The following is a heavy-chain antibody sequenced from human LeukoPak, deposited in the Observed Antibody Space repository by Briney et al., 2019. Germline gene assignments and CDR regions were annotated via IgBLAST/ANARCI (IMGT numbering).Heavy chain of an antibody. CDR3: ARSYYGSGSPFDY. CDR1: GGSFSGYY. Sequence: SETLSLTCAVYGGSFSGYYWSWIRQPPGKGLEWIGEINHSGSTNYNPSLKSRVTISVDTSKNQFSLKLSSVTAADTAVYYCARSYYGSGSPFDYWGQGTLVTASS. V-gene: IGHV4-34*01. D-gene: IGHD3-10*01. CDR2: INHSGST. J-gene: IGHJ4*02.